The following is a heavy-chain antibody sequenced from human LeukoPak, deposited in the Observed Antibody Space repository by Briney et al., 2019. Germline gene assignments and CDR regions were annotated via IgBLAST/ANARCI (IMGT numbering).Heavy chain of an antibody. J-gene: IGHJ4*02. D-gene: IGHD2-2*02. CDR3: AKGTGSDSWYTDY. CDR2: ICSRGIYI. Sequence: GGSLRLSCAASGFTFSSYEMNWVRQAPGMGLEWVSYICSRGIYIYYADSVKGRFTISRDNDKNSLYLQMNSLRDEDTAVYYCAKGTGSDSWYTDYWGQGTLVSVSS. CDR1: GFTFSSYE. V-gene: IGHV3-48*03.